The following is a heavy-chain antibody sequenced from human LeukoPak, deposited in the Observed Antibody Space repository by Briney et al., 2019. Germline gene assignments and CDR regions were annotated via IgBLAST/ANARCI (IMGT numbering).Heavy chain of an antibody. V-gene: IGHV1-24*01. Sequence: ASVKVSCKVSGHTLNELAIHWVRLPPGKGLEWVGGFDPDDGETIYAQKFQGRVTMTEDTSSETAYMELSSLRSEDTAVYYCATALRLEALDLWGHGTMVTVSS. D-gene: IGHD3-3*01. J-gene: IGHJ3*01. CDR1: GHTLNELA. CDR2: FDPDDGET. CDR3: ATALRLEALDL.